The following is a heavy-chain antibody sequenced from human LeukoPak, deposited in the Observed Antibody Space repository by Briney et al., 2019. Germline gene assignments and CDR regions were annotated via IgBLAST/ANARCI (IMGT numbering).Heavy chain of an antibody. J-gene: IGHJ5*02. CDR2: INHSGST. V-gene: IGHV4-34*01. CDR1: RGSFSGYY. CDR3: ARGWIVVVPAATPGWFDP. D-gene: IGHD2-2*01. Sequence: SETLSLTCAVYRGSFSGYYWSWIRQPPGKGLEWIGEINHSGSTNYNPSLKSRVTISVDTSKNQFSLKLSSVTAADTAVYYCARGWIVVVPAATPGWFDPWGQGTLVTVSS.